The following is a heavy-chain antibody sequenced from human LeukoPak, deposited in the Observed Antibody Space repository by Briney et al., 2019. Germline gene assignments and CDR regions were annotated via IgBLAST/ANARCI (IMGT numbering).Heavy chain of an antibody. CDR2: IIPIFGTA. CDR1: GGTFSSYA. CDR3: ATAEYSSSSAADWYFDL. J-gene: IGHJ2*01. V-gene: IGHV1-69*05. D-gene: IGHD6-6*01. Sequence: SVKVSCKASGGTFSSYAISWVRQAPGQGLEWMGGIIPIFGTANYAQKFQGRVTITTDESTSTAYMELSSLRSEDTAVYYCATAEYSSSSAADWYFDLWGRGTLVTVSS.